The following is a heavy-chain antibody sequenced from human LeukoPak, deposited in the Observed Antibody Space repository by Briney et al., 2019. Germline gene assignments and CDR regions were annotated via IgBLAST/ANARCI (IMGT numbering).Heavy chain of an antibody. CDR2: IRYDGSNK. CDR1: GFTFSSYG. J-gene: IGHJ4*02. V-gene: IGHV3-30*02. Sequence: PGGSLRLSCAASGFTFSSYGMHWVRQAPGKGLEWVAFIRYDGSNKYYADSVKGRFTISRDNSKNTLYLQMNSLRAEDTAVYYCARDCLTGPVYGECPGYWGQGTLVTVSS. D-gene: IGHD3-10*01. CDR3: ARDCLTGPVYGECPGY.